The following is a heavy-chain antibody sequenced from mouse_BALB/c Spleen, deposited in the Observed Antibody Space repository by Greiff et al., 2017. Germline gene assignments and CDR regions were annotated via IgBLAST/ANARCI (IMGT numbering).Heavy chain of an antibody. J-gene: IGHJ4*01. CDR1: GFTFSSFG. V-gene: IGHV5-17*02. CDR2: ISRGSSTI. Sequence: EVLLVESGGGLVQPGGSRKLSCAASGFTFSSFGMHWVRQAPEKGLEWVAYISRGSSTIYYADTVKGRFTISRDNPKNTLYLQMTSLRSEDTAMYYCARSFYCYGSSYAMDYWGQGTSVTVSS. D-gene: IGHD1-1*01. CDR3: ARSFYCYGSSYAMDY.